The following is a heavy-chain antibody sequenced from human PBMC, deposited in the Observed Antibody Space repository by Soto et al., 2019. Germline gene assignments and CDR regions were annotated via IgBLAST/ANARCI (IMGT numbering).Heavy chain of an antibody. D-gene: IGHD2-15*01. CDR3: ARHVCSGGSCYSAGFDY. CDR1: GGSISSYY. CDR2: IYYSGST. V-gene: IGHV4-59*08. Sequence: SETLSLTCTVSGGSISSYYWSWIRQPPGKGLEWIGYIYYSGSTNYNPSPKSRVTISVDTSKNQFSLKLSSVTAADTAVYYCARHVCSGGSCYSAGFDYWGQGTLVTVSS. J-gene: IGHJ4*02.